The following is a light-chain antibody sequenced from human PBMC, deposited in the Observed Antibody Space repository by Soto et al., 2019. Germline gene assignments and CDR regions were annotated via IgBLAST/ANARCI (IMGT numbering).Light chain of an antibody. Sequence: AIRMTQSPSSLSASTGDRVTITCRASQGISSYLAWYQQKPGKAPKLLIYAASTLQSGVPSRFSGRGSGTEFTLTISCLQSEDFATYYCQQYYSYPRTFGQGTKVEIK. V-gene: IGKV1-8*01. CDR3: QQYYSYPRT. CDR2: AAS. CDR1: QGISSY. J-gene: IGKJ1*01.